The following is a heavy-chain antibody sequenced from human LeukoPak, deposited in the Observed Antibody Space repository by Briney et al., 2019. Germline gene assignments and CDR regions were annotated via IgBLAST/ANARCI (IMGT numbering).Heavy chain of an antibody. D-gene: IGHD2-15*01. V-gene: IGHV3-23*01. Sequence: GGSLRLSCAASGFTFSSYSMNWVRQAPGKGLEWFSAITDSGGDTYYADSVKGRFTISRDNSKNTLDLQMSSLRAEDTAVYYCVKGSASSRPYYFDYWGQGALVTVSS. CDR2: ITDSGGDT. CDR3: VKGSASSRPYYFDY. CDR1: GFTFSSYS. J-gene: IGHJ4*02.